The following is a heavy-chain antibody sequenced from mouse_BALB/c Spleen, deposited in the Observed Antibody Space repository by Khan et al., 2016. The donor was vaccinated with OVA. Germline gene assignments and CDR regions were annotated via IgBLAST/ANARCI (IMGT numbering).Heavy chain of an antibody. V-gene: IGHV3-6*02. CDR1: GYSITSGYF. CDR2: IRYDGDY. D-gene: IGHD3-1*01. J-gene: IGHJ3*01. CDR3: ARGGSSGPAWFTS. Sequence: EVQLQESGPGLVKPSQSLSLTCSVTGYSITSGYFWNWIRQFPGNKLEWMGYIRYDGDYNYNPSLKNRISIIRDTSKNQFFLRLNSVTPEDPATYYCARGGSSGPAWFTSWGQGTLLTVSA.